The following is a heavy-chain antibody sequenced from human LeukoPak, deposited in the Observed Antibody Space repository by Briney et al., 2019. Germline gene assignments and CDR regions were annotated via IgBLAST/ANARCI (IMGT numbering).Heavy chain of an antibody. CDR2: ISGSGSST. CDR3: AKFVTIFGVVTGYFDY. J-gene: IGHJ4*02. V-gene: IGHV3-23*01. Sequence: GGSLRLSCAASGINFSRYGMSWVRQAPGKGLEWVSAISGSGSSTYFADSVKGRFTISRDNSKNTLYLQMNSLRAEDTAVYYCAKFVTIFGVVTGYFDYWGQGTLVTVSS. D-gene: IGHD3-3*01. CDR1: GINFSRYG.